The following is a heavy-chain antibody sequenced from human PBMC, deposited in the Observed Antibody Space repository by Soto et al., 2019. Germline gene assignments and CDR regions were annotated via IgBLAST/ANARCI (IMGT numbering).Heavy chain of an antibody. CDR1: GFTFSSYG. CDR3: AKDRLGYQLLSPPPGY. CDR2: ISYDGSNK. V-gene: IGHV3-30*18. Sequence: PGGSLRLSCAASGFTFSSYGMHWVRQAPGKGLEWVAVISYDGSNKYYADSVKGRFTISRDNSKNTLYLQMNSLRAEDTAVYYCAKDRLGYQLLSPPPGYWGQGTLVTVSS. D-gene: IGHD2-2*01. J-gene: IGHJ4*02.